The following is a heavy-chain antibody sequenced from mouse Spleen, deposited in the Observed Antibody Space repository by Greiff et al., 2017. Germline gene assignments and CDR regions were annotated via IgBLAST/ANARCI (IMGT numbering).Heavy chain of an antibody. D-gene: IGHD3-3*01. J-gene: IGHJ4*01. CDR1: GYTFTSYT. Sequence: VKLMESGAELARPGASVKMSCKASGYTFTSYTMHWVKQRPGQGLEWIGYINPSSGYTKYNQKFKDKATLTADKSSSTAYMQLSSLTSEDSAVYFCAKGGTYAMDYWGQGTSVTVSS. CDR2: INPSSGYT. CDR3: AKGGTYAMDY. V-gene: IGHV1-4*01.